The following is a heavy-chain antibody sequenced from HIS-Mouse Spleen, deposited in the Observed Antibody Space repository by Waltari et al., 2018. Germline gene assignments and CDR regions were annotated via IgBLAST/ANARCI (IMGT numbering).Heavy chain of an antibody. CDR1: GYTFTGYY. Sequence: QVQLVQSGAEVKKPGASVKVSCKASGYTFTGYYMHWVRQAPGQRLEWLGWINPNRGGKNEAQKSQGRVTMTRDTAIRTAYMELSRLRFDDTAVYYCARGGLEEWLLYYFDYWGQGTLVTASS. V-gene: IGHV1-2*02. CDR2: INPNRGGK. J-gene: IGHJ4*02. D-gene: IGHD3-3*01. CDR3: ARGGLEEWLLYYFDY.